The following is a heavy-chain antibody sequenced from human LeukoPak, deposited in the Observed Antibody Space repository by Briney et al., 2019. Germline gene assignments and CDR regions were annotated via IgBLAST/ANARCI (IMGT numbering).Heavy chain of an antibody. CDR1: GFTFSNYG. Sequence: GGSLRLSCAASGFTFSNYGMSWVRQAPGKGLEWVSAISGSGGSTYYADSVKGRFTISRDNSKNTLYLQMNSLRAEDTAVYYCAKDQASGYPLYYFDYWGQGTLVTVSS. CDR2: ISGSGGST. D-gene: IGHD3-3*01. CDR3: AKDQASGYPLYYFDY. J-gene: IGHJ4*02. V-gene: IGHV3-23*01.